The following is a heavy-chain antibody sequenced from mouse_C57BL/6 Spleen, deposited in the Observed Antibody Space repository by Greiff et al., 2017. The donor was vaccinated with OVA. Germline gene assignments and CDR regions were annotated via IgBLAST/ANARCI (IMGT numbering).Heavy chain of an antibody. V-gene: IGHV2-2*01. CDR2: IWSGGST. CDR1: GFSLTSYG. J-gene: IGHJ4*01. Sequence: VQLQESGPGLVQPSQSLSITCTVSGFSLTSYGVHWVRQSPGKGLEWLGVIWSGGSTDYNAAFISRLSISKDNSKSQVFFKMNSLQADDTAIYYCARNLGTDPYYAMDYWGQGTSVTVSS. CDR3: ARNLGTDPYYAMDY.